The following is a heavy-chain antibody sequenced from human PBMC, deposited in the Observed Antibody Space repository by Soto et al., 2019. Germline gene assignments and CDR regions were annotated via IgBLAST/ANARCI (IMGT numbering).Heavy chain of an antibody. V-gene: IGHV1-69*13. CDR1: GGTFSSYA. D-gene: IGHD2-2*01. J-gene: IGHJ6*04. Sequence: SVKVSCKASGGTFSSYAISWVRQAPGQGLEWMGGIIPIFGTANYAQKFQGRVTITADESTSTAYMELSSLRSEDTAVYYCARGGVVPAAHVDHYGMDVWGKGNTVTVA. CDR2: IIPIFGTA. CDR3: ARGGVVPAAHVDHYGMDV.